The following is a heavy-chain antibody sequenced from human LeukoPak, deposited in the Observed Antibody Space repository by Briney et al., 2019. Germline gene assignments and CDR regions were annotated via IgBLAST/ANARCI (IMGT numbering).Heavy chain of an antibody. CDR2: IYSGGET. CDR1: GDSISSSHYY. D-gene: IGHD2-2*01. CDR3: ARNCSRKTCSGTFDL. Sequence: EASETLSLTCTVSGDSISSSHYYWGWIRQSPGKGLEWIGSIYSGGETHYNPSLNSRVTIFLDTSKNRFSLNLISVTATDTAVYYCARNCSRKTCSGTFDLWGRGTTVTVSS. V-gene: IGHV4-39*01. J-gene: IGHJ3*01.